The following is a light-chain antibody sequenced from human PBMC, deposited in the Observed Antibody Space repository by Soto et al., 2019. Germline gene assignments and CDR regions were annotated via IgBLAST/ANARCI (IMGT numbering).Light chain of an antibody. V-gene: IGKV3-15*01. CDR1: QGVSRK. CDR3: QQYHTWPIT. J-gene: IGKJ4*01. Sequence: DIVMTQSPATLSVAPGERVTFSCRASQGVSRKLAWYQHKPGQAPRLLISGASTGATGIPARFSGSGSGTEFTLTISSLQSEDCEIYYCQQYHTWPITFGGGTKVEIK. CDR2: GAS.